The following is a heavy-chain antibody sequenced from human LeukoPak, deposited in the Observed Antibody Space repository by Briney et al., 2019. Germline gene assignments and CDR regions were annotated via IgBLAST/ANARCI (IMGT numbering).Heavy chain of an antibody. CDR2: ISGSGGIT. J-gene: IGHJ6*02. D-gene: IGHD2-2*01. CDR1: GFTFSSYA. CDR3: AKRGHIEVVVMYEYSYYRMEV. Sequence: PGGSLRLSCAASGFTFSSYAMSWVRQAPGKGLEWVSTISGSGGITYYADSVKGRFTISRDNSKNTLYLQMDSLRAEDTAVYYCAKRGHIEVVVMYEYSYYRMEVWGQGTAVRV. V-gene: IGHV3-23*01.